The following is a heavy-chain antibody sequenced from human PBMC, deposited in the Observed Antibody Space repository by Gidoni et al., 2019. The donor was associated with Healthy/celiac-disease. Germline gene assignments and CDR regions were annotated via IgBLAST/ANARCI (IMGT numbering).Heavy chain of an antibody. CDR3: AWRGWELHLNEVFDY. Sequence: EVQLVESGGGLVQPGGSLRLSCAASGFTVSSNYMSWVRQAPGKGLEWVSVIYSGGSTYYADSVKGRFTISRDNSKNTLYLQMNSLRAEDTAVYYCAWRGWELHLNEVFDYWGQGTLVTVSS. D-gene: IGHD1-26*01. V-gene: IGHV3-66*01. CDR2: IYSGGST. J-gene: IGHJ4*02. CDR1: GFTVSSNY.